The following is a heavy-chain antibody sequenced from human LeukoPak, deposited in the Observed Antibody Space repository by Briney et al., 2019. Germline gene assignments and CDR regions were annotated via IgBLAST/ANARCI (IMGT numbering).Heavy chain of an antibody. CDR3: AKDVPGWELQGYYYYYYGMDV. CDR2: ISGSGGST. CDR1: GFTFSSYA. V-gene: IGHV3-23*01. D-gene: IGHD1-26*01. J-gene: IGHJ6*02. Sequence: GGSLRLSCAASGFTFSSYAMSWVRQAPGKGLEWVSAISGSGGSTYYADSVKGRFTISRDNSKNTLYLQMNSLRAEDTAVYYCAKDVPGWELQGYYYYYYGMDVWGQGTTVTVSS.